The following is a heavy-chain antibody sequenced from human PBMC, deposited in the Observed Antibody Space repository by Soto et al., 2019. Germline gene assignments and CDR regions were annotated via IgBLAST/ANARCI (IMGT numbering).Heavy chain of an antibody. CDR3: AREGSRITMLRRAPPPYYYYYYMDV. CDR2: IKQDGSED. J-gene: IGHJ6*03. V-gene: IGHV3-7*01. CDR1: GFTFSSFW. Sequence: EVQLVESGGGLVQPGGSLRLSCAASGFTFSSFWMSWVRQAPGKGLEWVANIKQDGSEDYYVDSVKGRFTISRDNAKNSLYLQMSSLGGEDTAVYYCAREGSRITMLRRAPPPYYYYYYMDVWGKGTTVTVSS. D-gene: IGHD3-10*01.